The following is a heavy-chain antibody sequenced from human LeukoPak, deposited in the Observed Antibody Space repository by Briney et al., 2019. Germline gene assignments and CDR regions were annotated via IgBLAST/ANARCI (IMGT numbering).Heavy chain of an antibody. CDR3: ARHYWNFTTVNWFDP. V-gene: IGHV3-21*01. CDR2: ISSSSSYI. Sequence: GGSLRLSCAASGFTFSSYSMNWVRQAPGKGLEWVSSISSSSSYIYYADSVKGRFTISRDNAKNSLYLQMNSLRAEDTAVYYCARHYWNFTTVNWFDPWGQGTLVTVSS. J-gene: IGHJ5*02. D-gene: IGHD1-7*01. CDR1: GFTFSSYS.